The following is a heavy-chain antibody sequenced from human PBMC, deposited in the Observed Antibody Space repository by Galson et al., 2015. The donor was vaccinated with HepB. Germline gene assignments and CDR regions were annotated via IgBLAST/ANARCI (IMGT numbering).Heavy chain of an antibody. CDR3: ARDGIQLWLEFDI. CDR2: IIPIFGKA. Sequence: SVKVSCKASGGTFRREARRWVRKAPGQGREWMGRIIPIFGKANYAQKFQGRVTITADESTSTAYMELSSLRSEDTAVYYCARDGIQLWLEFDIWGQGTMVTVSS. CDR1: GGTFRREA. J-gene: IGHJ3*02. D-gene: IGHD5-18*01. V-gene: IGHV1-69*13.